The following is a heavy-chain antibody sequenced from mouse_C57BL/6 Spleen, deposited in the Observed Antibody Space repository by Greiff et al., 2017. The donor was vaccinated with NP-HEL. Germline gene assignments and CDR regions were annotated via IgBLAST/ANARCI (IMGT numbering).Heavy chain of an antibody. CDR1: GYTFTSYG. D-gene: IGHD1-1*01. CDR2: IYPRSGNT. CDR3: AGGYYGFAY. V-gene: IGHV1-81*01. J-gene: IGHJ3*01. Sequence: VKLVESGAELARPGASVKLSCKASGYTFTSYGISWVKQRTGQGLEWIGEIYPRSGNTYYNEKFKGKATLTADKSSSTAYMELRSLTSEDSAVYFCAGGYYGFAYWGQGTLVTVSA.